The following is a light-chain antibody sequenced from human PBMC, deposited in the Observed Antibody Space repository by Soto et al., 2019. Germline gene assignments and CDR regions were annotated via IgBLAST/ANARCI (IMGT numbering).Light chain of an antibody. V-gene: IGKV1-13*02. J-gene: IGKJ1*01. CDR1: QSISSN. CDR3: QQYYSYPWT. CDR2: AAS. Sequence: AIQLTQSPSSLSASVGDRVTIHCRASQSISSNLNWYQQKPGKAPKLLIYAASSLQSGVPSRFSGSGSGTDFTLTISCLQSEDFATYYCQQYYSYPWTFGQGTKVDI.